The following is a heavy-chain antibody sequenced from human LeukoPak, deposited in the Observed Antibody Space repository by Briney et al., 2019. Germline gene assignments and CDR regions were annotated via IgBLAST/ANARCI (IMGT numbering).Heavy chain of an antibody. V-gene: IGHV4-4*07. CDR1: GGPISNDY. CDR3: ARDRGGPGAFDI. Sequence: KPSETLSLTCTVSGGPISNDYWSWIRQPAGKGLEWVGRIHTSGSTYYDPSLKSRVTMSLDTSKNQLSLKLTSVTAADTAVYLCARDRGGPGAFDIWGLGTMVTVSS. CDR2: IHTSGST. D-gene: IGHD2-15*01. J-gene: IGHJ3*02.